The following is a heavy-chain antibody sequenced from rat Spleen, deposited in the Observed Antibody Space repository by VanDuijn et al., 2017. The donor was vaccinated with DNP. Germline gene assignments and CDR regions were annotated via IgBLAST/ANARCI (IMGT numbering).Heavy chain of an antibody. Sequence: QVQLKESGPGLVQPSQTLSLTCTVSGFSLTSYGVSWVRQPPGKCLEWIAAISNSGITYYNSALKSRLSISRDSSKSQVFLKMNSLQTEDTATYYCARRGEPEGDYWGQGVMVTVSS. CDR1: GFSLTSYG. D-gene: IGHD3-2*01. CDR3: ARRGEPEGDY. CDR2: ISNSGIT. V-gene: IGHV2S8*01. J-gene: IGHJ2*01.